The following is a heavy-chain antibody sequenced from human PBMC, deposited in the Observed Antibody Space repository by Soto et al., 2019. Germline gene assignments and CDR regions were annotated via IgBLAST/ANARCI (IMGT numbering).Heavy chain of an antibody. D-gene: IGHD3-3*01. CDR1: GYSFTSYW. CDR2: IYPGDSDT. V-gene: IGHV5-51*01. CDR3: ARHSTYDFWSGYLTRGWFDP. J-gene: IGHJ5*02. Sequence: GESLKISCKGSGYSFTSYWIGWVSQMPGKGLEWMGIIYPGDSDTRYSPSFQGQVTISADKSISTAYLQWSSLKASDTAMYYCARHSTYDFWSGYLTRGWFDPWGQGTLVTVSS.